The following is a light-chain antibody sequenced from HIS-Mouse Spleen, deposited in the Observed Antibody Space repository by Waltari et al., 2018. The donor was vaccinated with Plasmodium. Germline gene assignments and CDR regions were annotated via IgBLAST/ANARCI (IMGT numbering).Light chain of an antibody. Sequence: QSALTQPASVSGSPGQSITIPCTGTSSGVGRYTLVSWYQQHPGKAPKLMIYEGSKRPSGVSNRFSGSKSGNTASLTISGLQAEDEADYYRCSYAGSRVFGGGTKLTVL. V-gene: IGLV2-23*01. CDR1: SSGVGRYTL. J-gene: IGLJ2*01. CDR2: EGS. CDR3: CSYAGSRV.